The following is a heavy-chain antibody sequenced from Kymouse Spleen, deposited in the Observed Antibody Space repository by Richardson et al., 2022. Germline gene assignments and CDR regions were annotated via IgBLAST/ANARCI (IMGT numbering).Heavy chain of an antibody. CDR1: GFTFSSYA. J-gene: IGHJ4*02. CDR2: ISGSGGST. CDR3: AKAPNYYDSSGYLFDY. D-gene: IGHD3-22*01. Sequence: EVQLVESGGGLVQPGGSLRLSCAASGFTFSSYAMSWVRQAPGKGLEWVSAISGSGGSTYYADSVKGRFTISRDNSKNTLYLQMNSLRAEDTAVYYCAKAPNYYDSSGYLFDYWGQGTLVTVSS. V-gene: IGHV3-23*04.